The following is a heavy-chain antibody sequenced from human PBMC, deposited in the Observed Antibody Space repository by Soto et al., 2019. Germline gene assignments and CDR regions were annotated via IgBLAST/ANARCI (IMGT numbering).Heavy chain of an antibody. CDR3: ARNVDTARAYYFDY. J-gene: IGHJ4*02. CDR2: IYYNGNT. Sequence: PSETLSLTCTVSGGSVSGYYWSWIRQPPGKGLEWIGYIYYNGNTNYNPSLRSRVTISLDTSKNQFSLKLSSVAAADTAVYYCARNVDTARAYYFDYWGQGTLVTVS. V-gene: IGHV4-59*02. CDR1: GGSVSGYY. D-gene: IGHD5-18*01.